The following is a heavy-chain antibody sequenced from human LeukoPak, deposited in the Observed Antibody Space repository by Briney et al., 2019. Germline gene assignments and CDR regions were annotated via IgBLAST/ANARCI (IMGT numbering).Heavy chain of an antibody. Sequence: SETLSLTCTVSGGSISSYYRSWIRQPPGKGLEWIGYIYTSGSTNYNPSLKSRVTISVDTSKNQFSLKLSSVTAADTAVYYCARRDSSGSYFDYWGQGTLVTVSS. V-gene: IGHV4-4*09. CDR2: IYTSGST. CDR3: ARRDSSGSYFDY. J-gene: IGHJ4*02. CDR1: GGSISSYY. D-gene: IGHD3-22*01.